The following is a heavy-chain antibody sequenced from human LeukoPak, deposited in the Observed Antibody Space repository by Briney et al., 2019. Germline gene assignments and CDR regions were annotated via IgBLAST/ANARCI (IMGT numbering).Heavy chain of an antibody. J-gene: IGHJ5*02. Sequence: GASLRLSCGTSGFTFSSYDMTWVRQAPGKGLEWVSSINSSGGIAYYADSVKGRFTISRDNSRNTLFLQMNSLRAEDTAIYYCAKDQGELRFDPWGQGTLVTVSS. CDR1: GFTFSSYD. CDR3: AKDQGELRFDP. CDR2: INSSGGIA. D-gene: IGHD1-26*01. V-gene: IGHV3-23*01.